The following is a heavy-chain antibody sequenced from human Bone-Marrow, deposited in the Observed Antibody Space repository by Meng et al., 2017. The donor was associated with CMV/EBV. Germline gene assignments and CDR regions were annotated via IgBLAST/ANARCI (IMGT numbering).Heavy chain of an antibody. J-gene: IGHJ6*02. D-gene: IGHD2-2*01. Sequence: GGSLRLSCAASGFTFSSYSMNWVRQAPGKGLEWVSYISSSSSTIYYADSVKGRFTISRDNAKNSLYLQMNSLRAEDTAVYYCARTYCNSTSCYQAPRYYYYGMDVWGQGTTVTVSS. V-gene: IGHV3-48*04. CDR2: ISSSSSTI. CDR3: ARTYCNSTSCYQAPRYYYYGMDV. CDR1: GFTFSSYS.